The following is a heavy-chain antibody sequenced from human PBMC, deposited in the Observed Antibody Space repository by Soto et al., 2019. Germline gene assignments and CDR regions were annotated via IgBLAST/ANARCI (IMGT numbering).Heavy chain of an antibody. V-gene: IGHV3-23*01. CDR3: ARWSYLDY. D-gene: IGHD3-3*01. Sequence: PGGSLRLSCAASGFSFGSYALSWVRQAPGKELEWVSTISGSDGKTFYADSVKGRFSISRDTSQSTLYLQMNSLRADDTAMYYCARWSYLDYWGQGTRVTVSS. J-gene: IGHJ4*02. CDR2: ISGSDGKT. CDR1: GFSFGSYA.